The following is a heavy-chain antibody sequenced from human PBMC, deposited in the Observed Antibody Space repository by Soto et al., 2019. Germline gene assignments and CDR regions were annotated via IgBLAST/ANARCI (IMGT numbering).Heavy chain of an antibody. CDR2: ISGSGGST. V-gene: IGHV3-23*01. Sequence: GWSLRLSCAASGFTFSSYAMSWVRQAPGKGLEWVSAISGSGGSTYYADSVKGRFTISRDNSKNTLYLQMNSLRAEDTAVYYCAKGATYYYDSSGYYYFDYWGQGTLVTVSS. J-gene: IGHJ4*02. CDR1: GFTFSSYA. D-gene: IGHD3-22*01. CDR3: AKGATYYYDSSGYYYFDY.